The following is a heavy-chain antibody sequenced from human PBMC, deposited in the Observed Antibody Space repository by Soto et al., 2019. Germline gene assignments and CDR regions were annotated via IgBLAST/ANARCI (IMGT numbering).Heavy chain of an antibody. D-gene: IGHD4-17*01. CDR2: INHSGST. CDR1: GGSFSDYY. J-gene: IGHJ4*02. CDR3: ARGDYGGNSDDY. Sequence: PSETLSLTCAVYGGSFSDYYWSWIRQSPGKGLEWIGEINHSGSTNYNPYLKSRVIISVDTSKNQFSLKLSSVTAADTAVYYCARGDYGGNSDDYWGRGTLVTVSS. V-gene: IGHV4-34*01.